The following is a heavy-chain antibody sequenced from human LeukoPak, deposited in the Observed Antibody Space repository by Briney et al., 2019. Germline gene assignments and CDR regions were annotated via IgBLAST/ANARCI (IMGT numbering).Heavy chain of an antibody. D-gene: IGHD1-26*01. CDR1: GFPFSNYG. J-gene: IGHJ4*02. CDR2: IRNDGSDK. Sequence: PGGSLRLFCAASGFPFSNYGIQCVRQAPGKGLEWVAFIRNDGSDKYYADSVRGRFTISRDNSKNTVYLQMNSLRAEDTAVYYCAKEQDLVGTTYYFGHWGQGTLVTVSS. CDR3: AKEQDLVGTTYYFGH. V-gene: IGHV3-30*02.